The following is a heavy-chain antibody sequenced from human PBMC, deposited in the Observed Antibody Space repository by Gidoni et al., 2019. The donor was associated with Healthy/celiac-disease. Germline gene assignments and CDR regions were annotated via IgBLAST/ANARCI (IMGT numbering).Heavy chain of an antibody. CDR1: GFTCSSCG. D-gene: IGHD6-6*01. CDR3: AREEGRAVYSSSPPFDY. J-gene: IGHJ4*02. V-gene: IGHV3-33*01. CDR2: IWYDGSNK. Sequence: QVQLVESGGGVVQPGRSLRLSCAASGFTCSSCGMHWVRQAPGKGLEWVAVIWYDGSNKYYADSVKGRFTISRDNSKNTLYLQMNSLRAEDTAVYYCAREEGRAVYSSSPPFDYWGQGTLVTVSS.